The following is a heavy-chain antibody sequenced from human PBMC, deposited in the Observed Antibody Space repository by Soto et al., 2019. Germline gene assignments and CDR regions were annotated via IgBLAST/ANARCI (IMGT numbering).Heavy chain of an antibody. V-gene: IGHV4-39*01. D-gene: IGHD7-27*01. CDR2: IYYSGST. CDR3: ARQEPLGNYMDV. CDR1: GGSISSSSYY. Sequence: SETLSLTCTVSGGSISSSSYYWGWIRQPPGKGLEWIGSIYYSGSTYYNPSLKSRVTISVDTSKNQFSLKLSSVTAADTAVYYCARQEPLGNYMDVWGKGTTVTVSS. J-gene: IGHJ6*03.